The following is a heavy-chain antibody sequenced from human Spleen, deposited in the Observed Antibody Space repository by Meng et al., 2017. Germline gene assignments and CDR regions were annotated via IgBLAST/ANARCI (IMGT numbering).Heavy chain of an antibody. D-gene: IGHD3-22*01. J-gene: IGHJ4*02. CDR1: GGSIRSYY. CDR2: IYYSGTS. Sequence: SETLSLTCTVSGGSIRSYYWSWVRQPPGKGLEWIGYIYYSGTSNYNPSLKSRVTISVDTSKNQFSLKLSSVTAADTAVYYCARVGGNYYDSSGYYFLDYWGQGTLVTVSS. V-gene: IGHV4-59*13. CDR3: ARVGGNYYDSSGYYFLDY.